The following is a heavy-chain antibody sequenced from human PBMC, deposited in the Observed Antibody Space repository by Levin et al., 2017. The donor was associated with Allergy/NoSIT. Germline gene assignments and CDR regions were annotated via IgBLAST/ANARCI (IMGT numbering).Heavy chain of an antibody. D-gene: IGHD1-14*01. J-gene: IGHJ4*02. Sequence: PSQTLSLTCKVSCVSISSGSYYWSWIRQPAAKGLEWIGRIYSIGSANYNPSLKSRVTISVDTSKNQFSLKLSSVTAADTAVYYCARAEVGSEHWGQGTLVTVSS. V-gene: IGHV4-61*02. CDR1: CVSISSGSYY. CDR3: ARAEVGSEH. CDR2: IYSIGSA.